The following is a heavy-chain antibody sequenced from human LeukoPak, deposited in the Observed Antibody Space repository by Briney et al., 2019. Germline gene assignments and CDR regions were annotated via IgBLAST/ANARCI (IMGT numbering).Heavy chain of an antibody. J-gene: IGHJ4*02. CDR3: ARGSAYLDS. Sequence: GGSLRLSCAASGFTFSSYSMNWVRQALGKGLEWVSSMTSSGSYISYADSVKGRFTISRDNARNSLYLQMNSLRAEDTAVYYCARGSAYLDSWGQGTLVTVSS. CDR1: GFTFSSYS. CDR2: MTSSGSYI. V-gene: IGHV3-21*01.